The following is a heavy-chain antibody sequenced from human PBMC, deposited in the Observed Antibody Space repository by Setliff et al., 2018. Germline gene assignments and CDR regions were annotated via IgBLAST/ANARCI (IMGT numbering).Heavy chain of an antibody. CDR2: IYRSGST. J-gene: IGHJ4*02. CDR3: ASERESASRQTYFDS. CDR1: GGSISSGSYY. D-gene: IGHD2-15*01. Sequence: PSETLSLTCAVSGGSISSGSYYWSWIRQPAGKGLEWIGHIYRSGSTNYNPSLKSRVTISVDTSKNQFSLKLRSVTAADTAVYYCASERESASRQTYFDSWGQGTLVTVSS. V-gene: IGHV4-61*09.